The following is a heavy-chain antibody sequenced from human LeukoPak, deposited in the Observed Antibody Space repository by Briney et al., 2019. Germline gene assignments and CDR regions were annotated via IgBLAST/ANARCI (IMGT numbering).Heavy chain of an antibody. V-gene: IGHV1-18*01. CDR1: GYTFTSYG. Sequence: ASVTVSCKASGYTFTSYGISWVRQAPGQGLEWMGWISAYNGNTNYAQKLQGRVTMTTDTSTSTAYMELRSLRSDDTAVYYCARGGLDYDILTGYWMGMRYYFDYWGQGTLVTVSS. J-gene: IGHJ4*02. D-gene: IGHD3-9*01. CDR2: ISAYNGNT. CDR3: ARGGLDYDILTGYWMGMRYYFDY.